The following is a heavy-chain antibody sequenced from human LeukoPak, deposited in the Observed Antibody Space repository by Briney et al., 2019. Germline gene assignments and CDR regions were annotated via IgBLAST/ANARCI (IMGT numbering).Heavy chain of an antibody. CDR1: GGSFSGYY. V-gene: IGHV4-34*01. D-gene: IGHD5-18*01. Sequence: PSETLSLTCAVYGGSFSGYYWSWIRQPPGKGLEWIGEINHSGSTNFNPSLKSRVTISVDTSKNQFSLKLSSVTAADTAVYYCARGATWIQLRNWFDPWGQGTLVTVSS. CDR3: ARGATWIQLRNWFDP. J-gene: IGHJ5*02. CDR2: INHSGST.